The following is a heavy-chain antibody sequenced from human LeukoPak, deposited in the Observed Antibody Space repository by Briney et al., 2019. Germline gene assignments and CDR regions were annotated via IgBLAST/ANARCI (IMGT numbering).Heavy chain of an antibody. D-gene: IGHD2-2*02. J-gene: IGHJ4*02. V-gene: IGHV4-59*01. Sequence: SETLSLTCTVSGGSMSSDYWSWIRQPAGKGLEWIGYIYYSGSTNYNPSLKSRVTISVDTSKNQFSLKLSSVTAADTAVYYCARYCSSTSCYIGVDYWGQGTLVTVSS. CDR1: GGSMSSDY. CDR3: ARYCSSTSCYIGVDY. CDR2: IYYSGST.